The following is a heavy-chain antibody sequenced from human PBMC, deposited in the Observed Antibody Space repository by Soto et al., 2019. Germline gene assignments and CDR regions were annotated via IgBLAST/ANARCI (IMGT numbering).Heavy chain of an antibody. V-gene: IGHV3-7*03. D-gene: IGHD2-2*01. CDR3: ARDFFPAGYCSSTSCHNWFDP. Sequence: EVQLVESGGGLVQPGGSLRLSCAASGFTFSSYWMSWVHQAPGKGLEWVANIKQDGSEKYYVDSVKGRFTISRDNAKNSLYLQMNSLRAEDTAVYYCARDFFPAGYCSSTSCHNWFDPWGQGTLVTVSS. CDR1: GFTFSSYW. CDR2: IKQDGSEK. J-gene: IGHJ5*02.